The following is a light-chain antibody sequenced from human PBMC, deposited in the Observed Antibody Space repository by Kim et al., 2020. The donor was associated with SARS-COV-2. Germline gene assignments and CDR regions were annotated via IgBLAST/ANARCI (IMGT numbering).Light chain of an antibody. CDR3: QQYGSSPYT. V-gene: IGKV3-20*01. CDR1: QSVSSSY. J-gene: IGKJ2*01. Sequence: LSPRGRAPLSCRASQSVSSSYLAWYQQKPGQAPRLLIYGASSRATGIPDRFSGSGSETDFTLTISRLEPEDFAVYYCQQYGSSPYTFGQGTKLEI. CDR2: GAS.